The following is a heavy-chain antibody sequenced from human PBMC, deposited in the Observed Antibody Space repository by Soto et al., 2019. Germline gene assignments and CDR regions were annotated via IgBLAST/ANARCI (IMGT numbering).Heavy chain of an antibody. CDR3: AADAQREDFWSSYPYYYYSMYF. CDR2: INPNSGGT. CDR1: GYTFTGYY. J-gene: IGHJ6*02. V-gene: IGHV1-2*04. D-gene: IGHD3-3*01. Sequence: ASVKVYRKASGYTFTGYYMHWVRQAPGQGLEWMGWINPNSGGTNYAQKFQGWVTMTRDTSISTAYMELSRLRSDDTAVYYCAADAQREDFWSSYPYYYYSMYFWGQGTTVTVS.